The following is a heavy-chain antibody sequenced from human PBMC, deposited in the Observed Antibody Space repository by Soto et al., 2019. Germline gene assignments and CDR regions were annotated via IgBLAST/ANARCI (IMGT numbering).Heavy chain of an antibody. J-gene: IGHJ4*02. CDR1: GFTFGDYA. CDR3: TRDPSRAYYGSGSAFDY. CDR2: IRSKAYGGTT. V-gene: IGHV3-49*03. Sequence: GGSLRLSCTASGFTFGDYAMSWFRQAPGKGLEWVGFIRSKAYGGTTEYAASVKGRFTISRDDSKSIAYLQMNSLKTEDTAVYYCTRDPSRAYYGSGSAFDYRGQGTLVTVSS. D-gene: IGHD3-10*01.